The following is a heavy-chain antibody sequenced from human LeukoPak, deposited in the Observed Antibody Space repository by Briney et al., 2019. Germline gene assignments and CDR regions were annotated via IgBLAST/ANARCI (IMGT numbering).Heavy chain of an antibody. D-gene: IGHD3-22*01. CDR3: ARDHYYDLNGHYFDY. CDR1: GYTFTNYY. V-gene: IGHV1-46*01. J-gene: IGHJ4*02. CDR2: TNPSGGST. Sequence: ASVKLSCKASGYTFTNYYMHWVRQAPGQGLEWMGLTNPSGGSTSSAQKFQGRVTMTRDTSTSTFYMELSSLRSDDTAVYYCARDHYYDLNGHYFDYWGQGTLVTVSS.